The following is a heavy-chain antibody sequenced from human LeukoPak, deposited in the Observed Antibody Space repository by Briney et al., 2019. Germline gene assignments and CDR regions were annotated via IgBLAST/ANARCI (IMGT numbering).Heavy chain of an antibody. J-gene: IGHJ4*02. V-gene: IGHV1-46*01. D-gene: IGHD3-16*01. Sequence: GASVKVSCKASGYTFTSYYMHWVRQAPGQGLEWMGIINPSGGSTSYAQKFQGRVTMTRDTSTSTVYMELSSLRSEDTAVYYCARDEKPAAGSLGGQEDYGARGPLVTVP. CDR3: ARDEKPAAGSLGGQEDY. CDR1: GYTFTSYY. CDR2: INPSGGST.